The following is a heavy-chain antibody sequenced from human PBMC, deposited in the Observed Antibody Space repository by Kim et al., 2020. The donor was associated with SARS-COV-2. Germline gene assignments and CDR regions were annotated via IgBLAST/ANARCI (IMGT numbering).Heavy chain of an antibody. CDR1: GGSVASISFY. D-gene: IGHD3-10*01. CDR3: ARSVALVRGVIYEVTTWFES. CDR2: INYSGNT. V-gene: IGHV4-39*01. J-gene: IGHJ5*01. Sequence: SETLSLTCTVSGGSVASISFYWGWIRQTPGKGLEWIGSINYSGNTQYNPSLKSRVTISVETSKNQLSLKLTSVTAADTAVYYCARSVALVRGVIYEVTTWFESWGQGTLVTVS.